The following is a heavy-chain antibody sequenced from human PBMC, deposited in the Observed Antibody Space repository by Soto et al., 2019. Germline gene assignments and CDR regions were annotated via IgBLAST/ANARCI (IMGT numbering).Heavy chain of an antibody. V-gene: IGHV3-23*01. D-gene: IGHD3-22*01. J-gene: IGHJ6*02. CDR1: GFTFSSYA. CDR3: AKGHHPDYYDSSGYYYDRNYYYYYGMDV. Sequence: GGSLRLSCAASGFTFSSYAMSWVRQAPGKGLEWVSAISGSGGSTYYADSVKGRFTISRDNSKNTLYLQMNSLRAEDTAVYYCAKGHHPDYYDSSGYYYDRNYYYYYGMDVWGQGTTVTVSS. CDR2: ISGSGGST.